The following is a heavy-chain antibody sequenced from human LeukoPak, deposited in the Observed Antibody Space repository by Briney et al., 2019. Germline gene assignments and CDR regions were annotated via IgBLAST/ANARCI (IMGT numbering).Heavy chain of an antibody. CDR2: VSESGGST. J-gene: IGHJ4*02. CDR3: AIEEGAYYGSGTYFDY. V-gene: IGHV3-23*01. CDR1: GFTFSTYA. D-gene: IGHD3-10*01. Sequence: GGSLRLSCVASGFTFSTYAMGWVRQVPGKGLEWVSSVSESGGSTYYADSVKGRFTISRDNSKNTLYLQMNSLRAEDTAVYYCAIEEGAYYGSGTYFDYWGRGTLVTVSS.